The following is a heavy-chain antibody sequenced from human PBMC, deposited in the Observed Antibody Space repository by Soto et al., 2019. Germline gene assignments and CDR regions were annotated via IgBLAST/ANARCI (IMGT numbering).Heavy chain of an antibody. CDR2: ISFDGSSK. CDR1: GFTFSGYE. CDR3: EWEGL. V-gene: IGHV3-30*03. J-gene: IGHJ4*02. Sequence: PGGSVRLSCAVTGFTFSGYEMHWVRQAPGKGLEWVSVISFDGSSKHYADSVKGRFTISRDNSKNTLYLQMSSLRTEDTAVYYCEWEGLWGQGTLVTVSS.